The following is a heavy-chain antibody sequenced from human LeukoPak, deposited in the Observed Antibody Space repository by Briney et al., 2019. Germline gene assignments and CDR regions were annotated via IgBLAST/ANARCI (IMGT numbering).Heavy chain of an antibody. J-gene: IGHJ5*02. CDR1: GYTFTDYY. V-gene: IGHV1-2*02. Sequence: ASVKVSCKASGYTFTDYYMHWVRQAPGHGLEWMGWIYPDSGGTNYAQKFQGRVTMTRDTSISTAYMGLSRLTSDDTAVYYCARDLWFGEYNWFDPWGQGTLVTVSS. D-gene: IGHD3-10*01. CDR2: IYPDSGGT. CDR3: ARDLWFGEYNWFDP.